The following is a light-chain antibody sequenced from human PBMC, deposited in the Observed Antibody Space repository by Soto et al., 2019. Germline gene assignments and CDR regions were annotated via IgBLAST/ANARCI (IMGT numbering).Light chain of an antibody. V-gene: IGKV3-20*01. Sequence: EIVLTQSPGTLSLSPGERATLSCRASQSVSSNYLAWYQQKPGQAPSLLIYGASSRATGIPDRFSGSGSGTDFTLTISRLEPEDFAVYYCQQYESLPYTFGQGTKLEIK. J-gene: IGKJ2*01. CDR1: QSVSSNY. CDR3: QQYESLPYT. CDR2: GAS.